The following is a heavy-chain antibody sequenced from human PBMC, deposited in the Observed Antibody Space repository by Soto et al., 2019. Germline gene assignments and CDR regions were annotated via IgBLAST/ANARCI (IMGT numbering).Heavy chain of an antibody. D-gene: IGHD6-13*01. Sequence: PSETLSLTCTVSGGSISSYYWSWIRQPPGKGLERIGYIYYSGSTNYNPSLKSRVTISVDTSKNQFSLKLSSVTAADTAVYYCARDSPASSSWGYYYYGMDVWGQGTTVTVS. CDR3: ARDSPASSSWGYYYYGMDV. V-gene: IGHV4-59*01. J-gene: IGHJ6*02. CDR2: IYYSGST. CDR1: GGSISSYY.